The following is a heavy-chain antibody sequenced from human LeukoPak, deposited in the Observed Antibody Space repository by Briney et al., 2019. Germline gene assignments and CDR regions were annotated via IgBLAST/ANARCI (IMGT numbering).Heavy chain of an antibody. CDR3: ARHNDGSSWYLGIDY. V-gene: IGHV4-34*01. D-gene: IGHD6-13*01. CDR2: INHSGST. CDR1: GGSFSGYY. Sequence: TPSETLSLTCAVYGGSFSGYYWSWIRQPPGKGLEWIGEINHSGSTNYNPSLKSRVTISVDTSKNQFSLKLSSVTAADTAVYYCARHNDGSSWYLGIDYWGQGTLVTVSS. J-gene: IGHJ4*02.